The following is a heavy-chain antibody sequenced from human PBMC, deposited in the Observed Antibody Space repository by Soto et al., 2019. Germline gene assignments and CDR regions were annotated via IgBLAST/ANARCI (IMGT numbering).Heavy chain of an antibody. J-gene: IGHJ6*02. Sequence: GGSLRLSCAASGFTFGSYAMSWIRQAPGKGLEWVSAISGSGGSTYYADSVKGRFTISRDNSKNTLYLQMNSLRAEDTAVYYCAKGSSSEDYYYYGMDVWGQGTTVTVSS. V-gene: IGHV3-23*01. CDR3: AKGSSSEDYYYYGMDV. CDR2: ISGSGGST. CDR1: GFTFGSYA. D-gene: IGHD6-6*01.